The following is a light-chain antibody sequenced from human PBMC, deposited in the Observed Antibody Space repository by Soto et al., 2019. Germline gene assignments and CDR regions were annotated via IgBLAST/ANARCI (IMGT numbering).Light chain of an antibody. CDR1: SSNIGAGYD. CDR3: QSYDSSLSGSVV. CDR2: GNS. V-gene: IGLV1-40*01. J-gene: IGLJ2*01. Sequence: QSVLTQPPSVSGAPGQRVTISCTGSSSNIGAGYDVHWYQQLPGTAPKLLIYGNSNRPSGVPDRFSGSKSGTSASLAITGLQAEDEADYYCQSYDSSLSGSVVFGVGTKGTVL.